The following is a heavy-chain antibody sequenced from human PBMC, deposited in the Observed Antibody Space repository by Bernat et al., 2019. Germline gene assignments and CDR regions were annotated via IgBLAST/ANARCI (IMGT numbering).Heavy chain of an antibody. CDR3: ARDPTMNGY. D-gene: IGHD3-22*01. J-gene: IGHJ4*02. Sequence: QVQLVESGGGVVQPGRSLRLSCAASGFTFSSYGMHWVRQAPGKGLEWVAVIWYDGSNKYYTDSVKGRFTISRDNSENTVYLQMNSLRAEDTAVYYCARDPTMNGYWGQGTLVTVSS. CDR1: GFTFSSYG. V-gene: IGHV3-33*01. CDR2: IWYDGSNK.